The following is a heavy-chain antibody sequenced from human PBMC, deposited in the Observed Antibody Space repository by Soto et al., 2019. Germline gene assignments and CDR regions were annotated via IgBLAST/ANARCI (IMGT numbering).Heavy chain of an antibody. J-gene: IGHJ6*02. V-gene: IGHV4-39*01. Sequence: SETLSLTCAVPSGTVSVKSHYWAWIRQPPGKGLEWVGAIDDSGRTYYSESLKSRATISLDTARNQFSLKLNSVSAPDTAVYYCATQGRNTHIVVVRHYATDFWGQGTAVTVSS. CDR2: IDDSGRT. CDR3: ATQGRNTHIVVVRHYATDF. CDR1: SGTVSVKSHY. D-gene: IGHD1-26*01.